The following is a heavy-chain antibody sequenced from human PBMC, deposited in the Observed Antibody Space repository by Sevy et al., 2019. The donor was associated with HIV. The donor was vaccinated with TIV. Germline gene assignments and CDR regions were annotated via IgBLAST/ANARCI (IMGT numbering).Heavy chain of an antibody. CDR2: ISYDGSNK. J-gene: IGHJ4*02. Sequence: GSLRLSCAASGFTFRSYGMHWVRQAPGKGLEWVAIISYDGSNKYYADSVKGRFTISRDNSKNTLYLQMNSLRAEDTAVYYCAKTGYDSSGYDPINWGQGTLVTVSS. V-gene: IGHV3-30*18. CDR1: GFTFRSYG. D-gene: IGHD3-22*01. CDR3: AKTGYDSSGYDPIN.